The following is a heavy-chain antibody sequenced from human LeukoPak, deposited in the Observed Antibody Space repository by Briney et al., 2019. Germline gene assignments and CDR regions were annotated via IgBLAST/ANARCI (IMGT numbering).Heavy chain of an antibody. D-gene: IGHD3-22*01. Sequence: SETLSLTCAVYGGSFSGYYWSWIRQPPGKGLEWIGEINHSGSTNYNPSLKSRVTISVDTSKNQFSLKLSSVTAADTAVYYCARGHYESSGYYARPFDYWGQGTLVTVSS. J-gene: IGHJ4*02. CDR3: ARGHYESSGYYARPFDY. CDR1: GGSFSGYY. CDR2: INHSGST. V-gene: IGHV4-34*01.